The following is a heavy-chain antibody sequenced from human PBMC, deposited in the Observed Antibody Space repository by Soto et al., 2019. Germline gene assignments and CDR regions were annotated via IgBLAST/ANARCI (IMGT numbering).Heavy chain of an antibody. D-gene: IGHD4-17*01. CDR1: GGTFSSYA. V-gene: IGHV1-69*13. CDR3: ARDWHDYGDYASGTHYYYYGMDV. CDR2: IIPIFGTA. J-gene: IGHJ6*02. Sequence: ASVKVSCKASGGTFSSYAISWVRQAPGQGLEWMGGIIPIFGTANYAQKFQGRVTITADESTSTAYMELSSLRSEDTAVYYCARDWHDYGDYASGTHYYYYGMDVWGQGTTVTVSS.